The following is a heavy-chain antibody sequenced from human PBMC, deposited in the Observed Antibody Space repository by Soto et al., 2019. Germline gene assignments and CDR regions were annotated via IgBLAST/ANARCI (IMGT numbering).Heavy chain of an antibody. CDR1: GGTFSSYA. J-gene: IGHJ6*02. Sequence: QVQLVQSGAEVKKPGSSVKVSCKASGGTFSSYAISWVRQAPGQGLEWMGWIIPIFGTANYAQKFQGRVTITADDSTSTAYMELSSLRSEDTAVYYCARDGNYYDSSGYYVYYYYGMDVWGQGTTVTVSS. D-gene: IGHD3-22*01. CDR3: ARDGNYYDSSGYYVYYYYGMDV. CDR2: IIPIFGTA. V-gene: IGHV1-69*01.